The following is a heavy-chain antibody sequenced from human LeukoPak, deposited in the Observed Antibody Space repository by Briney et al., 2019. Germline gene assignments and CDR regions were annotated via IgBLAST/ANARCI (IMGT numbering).Heavy chain of an antibody. CDR3: ARDPDKAILSRGYDYGIDV. Sequence: PGGSLRLSCAASGFTFSSYEMNWVRQAPGKGLEWVSYISSSGRTTYYADSVKGRFTISRDNAKNSLHLQMNSLRAEDTAVYYCARDPDKAILSRGYDYGIDVWGQGTTVTVSS. D-gene: IGHD2/OR15-2a*01. J-gene: IGHJ6*02. V-gene: IGHV3-48*03. CDR1: GFTFSSYE. CDR2: ISSSGRTT.